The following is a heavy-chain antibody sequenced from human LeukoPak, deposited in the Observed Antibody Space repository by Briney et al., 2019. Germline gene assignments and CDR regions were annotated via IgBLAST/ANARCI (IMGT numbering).Heavy chain of an antibody. CDR3: ARGRGYYYDSSGYPRYYFDY. CDR1: GGSFSGYY. Sequence: PLETLSLTCAVYGGSFSGYYWSWIRQPPGKGLEWIGEINHSGSTNYNPSLKSRVTISVDTSKNQFSLKLSSVTAADTAVYYCARGRGYYYDSSGYPRYYFDYWGQGTLVTVSS. D-gene: IGHD3-22*01. J-gene: IGHJ4*02. CDR2: INHSGST. V-gene: IGHV4-34*01.